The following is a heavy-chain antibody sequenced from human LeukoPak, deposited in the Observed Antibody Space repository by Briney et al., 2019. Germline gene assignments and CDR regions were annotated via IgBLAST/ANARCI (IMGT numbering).Heavy chain of an antibody. D-gene: IGHD2-21*01. CDR3: ATIPTGGLVRAGVIDV. V-gene: IGHV3-21*01. J-gene: IGHJ6*02. CDR1: GSTFSRHH. Sequence: GGSLRLSCSASGSTFSRHHMTWVRQAPGKGLEWVSSISATSTFIEDADSVKGRFTISRDNAKNSVYLQMDSLKDEDTAVYYCATIPTGGLVRAGVIDVWGQGTTVTVSS. CDR2: ISATSTFI.